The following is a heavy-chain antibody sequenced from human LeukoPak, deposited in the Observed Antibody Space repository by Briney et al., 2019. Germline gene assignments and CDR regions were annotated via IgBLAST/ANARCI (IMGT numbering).Heavy chain of an antibody. CDR2: ISPSGSA. D-gene: IGHD5-18*01. Sequence: SETLSLTCIVSGASISDSFWNWIRQPPGKGLEWIGSISPSGSATYNPSLKSRVAMSVDSSKNQFSLKLTSVTAADTAVYYCAREGGYSYGHDAFDIWGQGTMVTVSS. J-gene: IGHJ3*02. CDR1: GASISDSF. CDR3: AREGGYSYGHDAFDI. V-gene: IGHV4-4*08.